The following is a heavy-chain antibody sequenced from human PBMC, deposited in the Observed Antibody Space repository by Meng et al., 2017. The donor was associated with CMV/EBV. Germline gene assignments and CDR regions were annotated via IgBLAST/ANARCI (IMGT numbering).Heavy chain of an antibody. D-gene: IGHD3-3*01. J-gene: IGHJ4*02. CDR2: INHSGST. CDR1: GGSFSGYY. CDR3: ARANFWSGYYGHFDY. Sequence: GSLRLSCAVYGGSFSGYYWSWIRQPPGKGLEWIGEINHSGSTNYNPSLKSRVTISVDTSKNQFSPKLSSVTAADTAVYYCARANFWSGYYGHFDYWGQGTLVTVSS. V-gene: IGHV4-34*01.